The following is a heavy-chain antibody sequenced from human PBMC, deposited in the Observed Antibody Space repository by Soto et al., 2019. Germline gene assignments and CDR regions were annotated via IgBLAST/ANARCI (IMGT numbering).Heavy chain of an antibody. CDR2: ISVSGGAT. D-gene: IGHD2-15*01. J-gene: IGHJ2*01. CDR3: AKVLGTPVRSLYRCWYFDV. V-gene: IGHV3-23*01. Sequence: EVQLLESGGGLVQPGGSLSLSCAASGFTFSSYAMSWVRQTPGKGLEWVAGISVSGGATYYAEAVKGRRTISRDNSKNTLYRQMTSVRAKETAVYFCAKVLGTPVRSLYRCWYFDVWGRGTLV. CDR1: GFTFSSYA.